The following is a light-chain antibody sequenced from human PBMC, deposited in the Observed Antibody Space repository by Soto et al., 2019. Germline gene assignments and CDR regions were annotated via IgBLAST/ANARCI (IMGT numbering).Light chain of an antibody. CDR1: QDIRNY. CDR2: AAS. V-gene: IGKV1-27*01. Sequence: DIQMTQSPSSLSVSVGDRVTITCRASQDIRNYLAWYQQKPGKVPKLLIYAASTLQSGVPSRFSGSGSGTDFTLTINGLQPEDIATYYCQKYDRAPFTFGPGTKVDIK. J-gene: IGKJ3*01. CDR3: QKYDRAPFT.